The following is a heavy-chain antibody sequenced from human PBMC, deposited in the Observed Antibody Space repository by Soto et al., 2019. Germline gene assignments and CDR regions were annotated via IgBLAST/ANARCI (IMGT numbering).Heavy chain of an antibody. V-gene: IGHV4-39*01. J-gene: IGHJ4*02. D-gene: IGHD3-22*01. Sequence: PSETLSLTCTVSGGSISSSSYYWGWIRQPPGKGLEWIGSIYYSGSTYYNPSLKSRVTISVDTSKNQFSLKLSSVTAADTAVYYCARQAMIVVVTVDYWGQGTLVTVSS. CDR2: IYYSGST. CDR1: GGSISSSSYY. CDR3: ARQAMIVVVTVDY.